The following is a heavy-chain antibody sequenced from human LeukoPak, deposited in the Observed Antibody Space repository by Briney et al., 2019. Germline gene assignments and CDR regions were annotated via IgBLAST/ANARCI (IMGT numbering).Heavy chain of an antibody. V-gene: IGHV1-2*02. D-gene: IGHD1-26*01. Sequence: ASVKVSCKASGYAFIGYYIHWVRQAPGQGLEWMGWIDPNSGGTHYAQKFQDRVTMTRDTSISTAYMELSRLRSDDTAVYYCAREELTSGSYSEALDYWGQGTLVTVSS. CDR3: AREELTSGSYSEALDY. J-gene: IGHJ4*02. CDR1: GYAFIGYY. CDR2: IDPNSGGT.